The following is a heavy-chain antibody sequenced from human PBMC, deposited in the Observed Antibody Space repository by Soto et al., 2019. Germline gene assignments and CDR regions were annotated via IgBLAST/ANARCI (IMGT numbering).Heavy chain of an antibody. V-gene: IGHV3-30*03. J-gene: IGHJ6*02. CDR1: EFTFNTYA. Sequence: QAQLVESGGGVVQPGRSLRLSCAASEFTFNTYAMHWVRQAPGKGLEWVAVIAYDGNDKYYADSVKGRFTISRDNSKNALYLQMSTLRPEDTAMYYCARDVGNYVPYYYGMDVWGQGTTVTVSS. CDR3: ARDVGNYVPYYYGMDV. D-gene: IGHD1-7*01. CDR2: IAYDGNDK.